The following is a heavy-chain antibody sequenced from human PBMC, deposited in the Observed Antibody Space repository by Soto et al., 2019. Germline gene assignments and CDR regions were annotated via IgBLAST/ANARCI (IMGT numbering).Heavy chain of an antibody. V-gene: IGHV3-21*01. CDR2: TFNFDGSL. D-gene: IGHD2-15*01. CDR3: AREEGYCGGGRCFRSAFDL. Sequence: EVQLVESGGRLVKPGGSLRLSCAASGFALSSYSIGWVRQAPGKGLEWVSFTFNFDGSLYYADSVKGRFAISRDNAKNSVYLQMNSLRAEDTAVYYCAREEGYCGGGRCFRSAFDLWGQGTVVTVSS. J-gene: IGHJ3*01. CDR1: GFALSSYS.